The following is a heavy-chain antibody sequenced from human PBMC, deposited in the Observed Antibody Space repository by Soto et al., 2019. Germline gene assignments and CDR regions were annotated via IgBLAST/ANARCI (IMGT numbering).Heavy chain of an antibody. CDR3: AKDIREYSSGWTYFDY. CDR2: ITWNSGSI. D-gene: IGHD6-19*01. CDR1: GASIRNYY. Sequence: LSLICSVSGASIRNYYWHWVRQGQGKGLEWVSGITWNSGSIDYADSVKGRFTISRDNAKNSLYLQMNSLRPEDTALYYCAKDIREYSSGWTYFDYWGHGTLVTVSS. V-gene: IGHV3-9*01. J-gene: IGHJ4*01.